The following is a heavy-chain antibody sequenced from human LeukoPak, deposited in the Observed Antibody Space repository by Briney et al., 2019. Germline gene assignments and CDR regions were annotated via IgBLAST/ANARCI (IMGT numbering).Heavy chain of an antibody. V-gene: IGHV4-59*08. CDR3: VRHASGYDAFDI. D-gene: IGHD6-13*01. J-gene: IGHJ3*02. Sequence: SETLSLTCTVSGGSISSYYWSWIRQSPQKGLEWIGYIYYSGTTTYSPSLKSRVTVSVDTSKNQFSLRLSSVTAADTAVYYCVRHASGYDAFDIWGQGTMVTVSS. CDR1: GGSISSYY. CDR2: IYYSGTT.